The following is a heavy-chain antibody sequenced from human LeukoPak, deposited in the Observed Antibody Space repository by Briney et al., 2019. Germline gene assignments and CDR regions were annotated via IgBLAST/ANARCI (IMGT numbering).Heavy chain of an antibody. D-gene: IGHD5-24*01. CDR3: AKYIRDSGTYNFDY. Sequence: PSETLSLTCTVSGGSISPYYWSWIRQSPGKGLEWIGYIYYSGSTNYNPSLKSRVTISVDTSKSQFSLKLSSVTAADTAVYYCAKYIRDSGTYNFDYWGQGILVTVSS. CDR2: IYYSGST. J-gene: IGHJ4*02. CDR1: GGSISPYY. V-gene: IGHV4-59*01.